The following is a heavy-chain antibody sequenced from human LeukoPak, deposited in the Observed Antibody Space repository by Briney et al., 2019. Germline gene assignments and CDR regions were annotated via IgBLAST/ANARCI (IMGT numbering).Heavy chain of an antibody. J-gene: IGHJ6*02. Sequence: GGSLRLSCATSGFTFSDYWMTWVRQAPGKGLEWVADIKEDGSEKYYVDSVKGRFTISRDDGKNSLYLQMTSLRAEDSAVYYCAKAPYSSAYYATDVWGQGTTVTVSS. CDR1: GFTFSDYW. CDR3: AKAPYSSAYYATDV. D-gene: IGHD6-19*01. CDR2: IKEDGSEK. V-gene: IGHV3-7*03.